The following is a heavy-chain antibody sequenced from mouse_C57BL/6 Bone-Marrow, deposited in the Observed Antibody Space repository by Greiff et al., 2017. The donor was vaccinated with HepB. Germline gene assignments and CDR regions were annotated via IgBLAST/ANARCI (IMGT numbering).Heavy chain of an antibody. CDR2: IDPETGGT. V-gene: IGHV1-15*01. J-gene: IGHJ1*03. CDR3: TRASLYYDYDYWYFDV. D-gene: IGHD2-4*01. CDR1: GYTFTDYE. Sequence: QVQLQQSGAELVRPGASVTLSCKASGYTFTDYEMHWVKQTPVHGLEWIGAIDPETGGTAYNQKFKGKAILTADKSSSTAYMELRSLTSEDSAVYYCTRASLYYDYDYWYFDVWGTGTTVTVSS.